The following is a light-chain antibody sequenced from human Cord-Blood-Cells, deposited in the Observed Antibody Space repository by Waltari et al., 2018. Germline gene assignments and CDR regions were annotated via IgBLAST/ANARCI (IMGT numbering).Light chain of an antibody. CDR3: QQYGSSYT. CDR2: GAS. V-gene: IGKV3-20*01. CDR1: GCVGQSY. J-gene: IGKJ2*01. Sequence: RRGTGCVGQSYITCCKQNPGQARGHIYYGASSQATGNPDRFSGSGSETDFTLTISRQEREDCAVYYWQQYGSSYTFGQGTKLE.